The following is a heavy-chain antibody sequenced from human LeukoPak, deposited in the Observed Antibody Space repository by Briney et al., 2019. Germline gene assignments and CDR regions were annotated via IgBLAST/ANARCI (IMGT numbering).Heavy chain of an antibody. J-gene: IGHJ4*02. Sequence: GGSLRLSCAASGFTFSTYYMNWVRQAPGKGLEWVSSITTSSSYIYYADSVKGRFTISRDNPKTSQYLQMNGLRAEDTAVYYCARIGYSSSSLDYWGQGTLVTVSS. CDR3: ARIGYSSSSLDY. D-gene: IGHD6-6*01. CDR2: ITTSSSYI. V-gene: IGHV3-21*04. CDR1: GFTFSTYY.